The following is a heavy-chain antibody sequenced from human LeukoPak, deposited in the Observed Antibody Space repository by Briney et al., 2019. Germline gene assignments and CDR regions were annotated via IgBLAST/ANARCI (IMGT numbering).Heavy chain of an antibody. CDR2: INAGNGDT. CDR1: GYTFTSYT. J-gene: IGHJ4*02. CDR3: ARDQLWHGSGNYYPQGGFFDY. Sequence: GASVKVSCKASGYTFTSYTMHWVRQAPGQRLEWMGWINAGNGDTKYSQKFQGRVTITRDTSAATAYMELSSLRSEDTAVYYCARDQLWHGSGNYYPQGGFFDYWGQGTLVTVSS. D-gene: IGHD3-10*01. V-gene: IGHV1-3*01.